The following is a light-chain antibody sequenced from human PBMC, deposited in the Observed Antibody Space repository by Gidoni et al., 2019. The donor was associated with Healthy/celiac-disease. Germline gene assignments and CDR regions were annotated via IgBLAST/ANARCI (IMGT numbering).Light chain of an antibody. V-gene: IGKV1-39*01. J-gene: IGKJ1*01. CDR3: QQSYSGG. Sequence: DIQMTQSPSSLSASVGDRVTITCRASQSISSYLNWYQQKPGKAPKLLIYAASSLQSGVPSRFSGSGSGTDFTLTISSLQPEDFATYDCQQSYSGGFGQGTKVEIK. CDR1: QSISSY. CDR2: AAS.